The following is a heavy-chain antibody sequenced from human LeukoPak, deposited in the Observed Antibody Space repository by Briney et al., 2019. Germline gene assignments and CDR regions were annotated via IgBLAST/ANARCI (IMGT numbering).Heavy chain of an antibody. V-gene: IGHV4-59*01. Sequence: SVTLSLTRTVSVGSIRSYYWSCMPHPPGRGRVWGRDNYYSGSTKYNTSLKSRVTISVDTSKNQFSLKLSSVTAADTAVYYCARERITMVRGPRSAFDIWGQGTMVTVPS. CDR1: VGSIRSYY. CDR2: NYYSGST. J-gene: IGHJ3*02. CDR3: ARERITMVRGPRSAFDI. D-gene: IGHD3-10*01.